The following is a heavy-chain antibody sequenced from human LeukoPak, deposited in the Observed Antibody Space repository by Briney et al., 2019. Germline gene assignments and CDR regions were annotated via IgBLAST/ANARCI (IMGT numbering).Heavy chain of an antibody. CDR2: IYSSGST. CDR3: ARSDGYGLVDI. Sequence: PSETLSLTCGVSGGSISSGSNYWVWIRQPPGKTLEWIGSIYSSGSTYYNSSLKSRVFILMDTSKNHFSLTLTSVTAADTALYYCARSDGYGLVDIWGQGTMVTFSS. D-gene: IGHD3-10*01. CDR1: GGSISSGSNY. J-gene: IGHJ3*02. V-gene: IGHV4-39*07.